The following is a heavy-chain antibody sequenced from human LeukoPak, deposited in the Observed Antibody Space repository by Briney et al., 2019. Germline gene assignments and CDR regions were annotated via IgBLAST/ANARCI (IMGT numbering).Heavy chain of an antibody. J-gene: IGHJ4*02. V-gene: IGHV4-4*07. D-gene: IGHD3-22*01. Sequence: SETLSLTCTVSGGSISSYYWSWIRQPAGKGLEWIGRIYTSGSTNYNPSLKSRVTMSVDTSKNQFSLKLSSVTAADTAVYYCARDVDYYDSSGYYFGAYYFDYWGQGTLVTVSS. CDR2: IYTSGST. CDR3: ARDVDYYDSSGYYFGAYYFDY. CDR1: GGSISSYY.